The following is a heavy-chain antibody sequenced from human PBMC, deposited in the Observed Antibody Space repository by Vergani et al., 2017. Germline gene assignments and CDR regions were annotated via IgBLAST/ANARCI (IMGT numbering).Heavy chain of an antibody. V-gene: IGHV4-39*07. D-gene: IGHD2-2*01. CDR3: ARGLVNVVVVPAAASPYYYYMDV. CDR2: IYYSGST. J-gene: IGHJ6*03. CDR1: GGSISSSSYY. Sequence: QLQLQESGPGLVKPSETLSLTCTVSGGSISSSSYYWGWIRQPPGKGLEWIGSIYYSGSTYYNPSLKSRVTISVDTSKNQFSLKLSSVTAADTAVYYCARGLVNVVVVPAAASPYYYYMDVWGKGTTVTVSS.